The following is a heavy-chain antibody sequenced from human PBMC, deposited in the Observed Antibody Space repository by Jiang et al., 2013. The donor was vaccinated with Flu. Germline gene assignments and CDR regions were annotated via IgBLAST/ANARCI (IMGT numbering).Heavy chain of an antibody. Sequence: PGESLKISCKGSGYSFTSYWIGWVRQMPGKGLEWMGTIYPGDSDTRYSPSFQGQVTISADKSISTAYLQWSSLKASDTAMYYCARGFEAGSSTSCCDYWGQGTLVTVSS. J-gene: IGHJ4*02. V-gene: IGHV5-51*03. CDR1: GYSFTSYW. CDR3: ARGFEAGSSTSCCDY. D-gene: IGHD2-2*01. CDR2: IYPGDSDT.